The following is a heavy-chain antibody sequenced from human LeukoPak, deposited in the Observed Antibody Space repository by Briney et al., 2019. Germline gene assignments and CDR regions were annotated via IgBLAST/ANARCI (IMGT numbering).Heavy chain of an antibody. CDR2: ISTSSSYI. CDR3: ARKSSSFAY. Sequence: GPTLRLSGSSSGFTVSSDSINWVRHAPRKGLKWVSSISTSSSYIYYADSVKGRFTISRDNAKNSLYLQMNSLRAEDTAVYYCARKSSSFAYWGQGTLVTVSS. J-gene: IGHJ4*02. CDR1: GFTVSSDS. D-gene: IGHD6-13*01. V-gene: IGHV3-21*01.